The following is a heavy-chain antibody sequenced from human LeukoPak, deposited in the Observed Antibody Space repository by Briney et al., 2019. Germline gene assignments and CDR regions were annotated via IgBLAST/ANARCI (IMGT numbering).Heavy chain of an antibody. CDR3: ATYGDYSDYYFDY. J-gene: IGHJ4*02. CDR2: IYYSGST. V-gene: IGHV4-61*08. D-gene: IGHD4-17*01. Sequence: SETLSLTCTVSGGSISSGGYYWSWIRQHPGKGLEWIGYIYYSGSTNYNPSLKSRVTISVDTSKNQFSLKLSSVTAADTAVYYCATYGDYSDYYFDYWGQGTLVTVSS. CDR1: GGSISSGGYY.